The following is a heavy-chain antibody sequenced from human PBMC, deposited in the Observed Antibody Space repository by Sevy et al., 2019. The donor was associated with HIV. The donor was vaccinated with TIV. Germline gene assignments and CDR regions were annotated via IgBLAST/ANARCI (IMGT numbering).Heavy chain of an antibody. D-gene: IGHD3-9*01. CDR2: MNPNSGNT. V-gene: IGHV1-8*01. CDR3: ARGNPRLTDPDY. Sequence: ASVKVSCKASGYTFTSYDINWVRQATGQGLEWMGWMNPNSGNTGYAQKFQGRVTMTRNTSISTAYKELSSLRSEDTAVYYCARGNPRLTDPDYWGQGTLVTVSS. CDR1: GYTFTSYD. J-gene: IGHJ4*02.